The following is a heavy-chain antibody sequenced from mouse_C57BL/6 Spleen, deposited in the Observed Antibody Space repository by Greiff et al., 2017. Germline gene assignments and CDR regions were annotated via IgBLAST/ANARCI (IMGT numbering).Heavy chain of an antibody. V-gene: IGHV1-42*01. CDR1: GYSFTGYY. CDR2: INPSTGGT. J-gene: IGHJ3*01. D-gene: IGHD2-4*01. CDR3: ARNDDYDSAY. Sequence: EVQGVESGPELVKPGASVKISCKASGYSFTGYYMNWVKQSPEKSLEWIGEINPSTGGTTYNQKFKAKATLTVDKSSSTAYMQLKSLTSEDSAVYYCARNDDYDSAYWGQGTLVTVSA.